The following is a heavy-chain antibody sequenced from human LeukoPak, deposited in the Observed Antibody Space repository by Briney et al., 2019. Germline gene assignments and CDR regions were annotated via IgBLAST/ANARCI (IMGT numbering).Heavy chain of an antibody. V-gene: IGHV1-69*06. J-gene: IGHJ3*02. D-gene: IGHD5-18*01. CDR3: ARGVGYSYGFDAFDI. CDR1: GYTFTGYY. Sequence: ASVKVSCKASGYTFTGYYMHWVRQAPGQGLEWMGGIIPIFDTPNYAQKFQGRVTITADKSTSTAYMELSSLSSEDTAVYYCARGVGYSYGFDAFDIWGQGTMVTVSS. CDR2: IIPIFDTP.